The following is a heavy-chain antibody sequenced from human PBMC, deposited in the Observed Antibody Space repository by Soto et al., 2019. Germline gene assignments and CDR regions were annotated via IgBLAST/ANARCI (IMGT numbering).Heavy chain of an antibody. CDR3: ARDHYYGSGSYNFFDN. D-gene: IGHD3-10*01. J-gene: IGHJ4*02. Sequence: ASVKVSCKASGYTFSSYFIHWVRQAPGQGLEWMEIINPSAYSIINPSGGRTTYAQKFQGRVTMTRDTSTSTVYMELSSLRSEDTAVYYCARDHYYGSGSYNFFDNWGQGTLVTVSS. V-gene: IGHV1-46*03. CDR1: GYTFSSYF. CDR2: INPSAYSIINPSGGRT.